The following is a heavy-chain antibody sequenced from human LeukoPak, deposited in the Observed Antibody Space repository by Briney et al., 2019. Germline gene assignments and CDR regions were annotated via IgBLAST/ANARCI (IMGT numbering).Heavy chain of an antibody. D-gene: IGHD5-24*01. J-gene: IGHJ4*02. CDR3: AKEGYNTELDY. V-gene: IGHV3-20*04. CDR1: GFTFDDYG. Sequence: GGSLRLSCTASGFTFDDYGMSWVRQAPGKGLEWVSGINWNGGSTGYADSVKGRFTISRDNSKNTLYLQMNSLRTEDTAVYFCAKEGYNTELDYWGQGTLVTVSS. CDR2: INWNGGST.